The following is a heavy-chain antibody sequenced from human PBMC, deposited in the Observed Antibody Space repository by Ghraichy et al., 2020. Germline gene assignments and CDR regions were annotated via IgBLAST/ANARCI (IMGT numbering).Heavy chain of an antibody. J-gene: IGHJ4*02. D-gene: IGHD3-3*01. Sequence: GGSLRLSCAASGFIFAHYAMHWVRQAPGKGLEWVAVISNDGGKEFYADAMKGRFTISRDNFEDTVFLQMDSLRTEDTAMYFCAKSYDSWSGFPPGGYWGQGTLVTVSS. CDR1: GFIFAHYA. V-gene: IGHV3-30*18. CDR2: ISNDGGKE. CDR3: AKSYDSWSGFPPGGY.